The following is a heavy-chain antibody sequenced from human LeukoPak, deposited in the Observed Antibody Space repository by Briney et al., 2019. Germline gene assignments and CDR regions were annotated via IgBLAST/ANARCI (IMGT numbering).Heavy chain of an antibody. CDR3: ARGAQAYYDSSGYYYD. Sequence: SETLSLTCTVSGGSISSSSYYWGWISQPPGKGLEWIGSIYYSGSTYYNPSLKSRVTISVDTSKNQFSLKLSSVTAADTAVYYCARGAQAYYDSSGYYYDWGQGTLVTVSS. J-gene: IGHJ4*02. CDR2: IYYSGST. CDR1: GGSISSSSYY. D-gene: IGHD3-22*01. V-gene: IGHV4-39*07.